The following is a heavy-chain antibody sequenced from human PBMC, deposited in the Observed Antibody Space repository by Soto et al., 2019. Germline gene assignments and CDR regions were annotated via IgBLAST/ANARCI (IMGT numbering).Heavy chain of an antibody. J-gene: IGHJ3*02. Sequence: GGSLRLSCAASGFTFSSYGMHWVRQAPGKGLEWVAVISYDGSNKYYADSVKGRFTISRDNSKNTLYLQMNSLRAEDTAVYYCAKGGGIAVVVAATLGFQAFDIWGQGTMVTVSS. CDR1: GFTFSSYG. CDR3: AKGGGIAVVVAATLGFQAFDI. D-gene: IGHD2-15*01. CDR2: ISYDGSNK. V-gene: IGHV3-30*18.